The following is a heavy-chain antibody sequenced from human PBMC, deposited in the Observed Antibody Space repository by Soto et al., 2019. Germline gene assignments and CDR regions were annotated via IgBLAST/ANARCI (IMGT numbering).Heavy chain of an antibody. CDR3: AKESNHFYYYGMDV. J-gene: IGHJ6*02. CDR2: ITGSGANT. Sequence: GGSLRLSCAASGFTFNNYAMSWVRQAPGKGLEWVSAITGSGANTYYADSVKGRFTISRDNSKNTLYLQLNSLRAEDTAVYFCAKESNHFYYYGMDVWGQGTTVTVSS. CDR1: GFTFNNYA. V-gene: IGHV3-23*01.